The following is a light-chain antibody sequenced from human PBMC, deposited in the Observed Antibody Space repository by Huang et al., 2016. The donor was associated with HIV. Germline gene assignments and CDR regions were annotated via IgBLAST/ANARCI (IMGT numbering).Light chain of an antibody. CDR1: QSIGGN. Sequence: EILMTQSPATLSVSPGQRITLSCRASQSIGGNLAWYQHKTGQAPSLLIYGASTRATGIPARCSGSGSATEFTLTISSLQPEDFAVYYCQQYNDWPTFGQGTKVEIK. V-gene: IGKV3D-15*01. J-gene: IGKJ1*01. CDR3: QQYNDWPT. CDR2: GAS.